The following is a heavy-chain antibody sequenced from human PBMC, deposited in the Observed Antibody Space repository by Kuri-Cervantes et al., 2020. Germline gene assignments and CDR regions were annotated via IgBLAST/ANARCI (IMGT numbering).Heavy chain of an antibody. V-gene: IGHV4-34*11. Sequence: SETLSLTCAVYGGSFSGYYWSWIRQPPGKGLEWIGYIYYRGSNYYNPSLKSRVTISVDTSKNQFSLNRSSVSAEDTVVYYCARESDIAAAGKGFRFIGYYYGMDVWGQGTTVTVSS. J-gene: IGHJ6*02. CDR3: ARESDIAAAGKGFRFIGYYYGMDV. CDR1: GGSFSGYY. CDR2: IYYRGSN. D-gene: IGHD6-13*01.